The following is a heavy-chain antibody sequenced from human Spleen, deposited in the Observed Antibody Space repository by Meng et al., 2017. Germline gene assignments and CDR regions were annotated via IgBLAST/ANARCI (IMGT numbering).Heavy chain of an antibody. D-gene: IGHD2-15*01. V-gene: IGHV1-8*01. Sequence: ASVKVSCKASGYTFTSYDINWVRQATGQGHEWMGWMNPNSGNTGYAQKFQGRVTMTRNTSISTAYMELSRLRSDDTAVYYCARGVVYCSGGSCYSGLETRHAFDIWGQGTMVTVSS. J-gene: IGHJ3*02. CDR2: MNPNSGNT. CDR3: ARGVVYCSGGSCYSGLETRHAFDI. CDR1: GYTFTSYD.